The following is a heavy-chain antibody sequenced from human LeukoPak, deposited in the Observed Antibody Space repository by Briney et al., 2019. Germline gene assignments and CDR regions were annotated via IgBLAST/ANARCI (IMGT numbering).Heavy chain of an antibody. J-gene: IGHJ4*02. V-gene: IGHV4-59*12. Sequence: SETLSLTCTVSGGSISSYYWSWIRQPPGKGLEWIGYIYHSGSTYYNPSLKSRVTISVDRSKNQFSLKLSSVTAADTAVYYCARDRDYYDSSGYYYYFDYWGQGTLVTVSS. CDR2: IYHSGST. CDR3: ARDRDYYDSSGYYYYFDY. CDR1: GGSISSYY. D-gene: IGHD3-22*01.